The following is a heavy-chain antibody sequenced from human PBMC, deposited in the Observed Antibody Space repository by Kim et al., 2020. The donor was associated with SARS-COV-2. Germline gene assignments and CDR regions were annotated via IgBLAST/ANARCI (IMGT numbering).Heavy chain of an antibody. CDR1: GFTFSSYA. D-gene: IGHD2-2*01. CDR3: AKSETIVVVPANYYYYYGMDV. J-gene: IGHJ6*02. Sequence: GGSLRLSCAASGFTFSSYAMHWVRQAPGKGLEWVAVISYDGSNKYYADSVKGRFTISRDNSKNTLYLQMNSLRAEDTAVYYCAKSETIVVVPANYYYYYGMDVWGQETTVTVSS. V-gene: IGHV3-30*04. CDR2: ISYDGSNK.